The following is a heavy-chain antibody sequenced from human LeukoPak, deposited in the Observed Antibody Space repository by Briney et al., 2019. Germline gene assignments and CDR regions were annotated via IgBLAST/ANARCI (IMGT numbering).Heavy chain of an antibody. CDR2: ISSSGGST. J-gene: IGHJ4*02. CDR1: EFTFSSYA. Sequence: GGSLRLSCAASEFTFSSYAMSWVRQAPGKGLEWVSGISSSGGSTYYADSVKGRFTISRDNSKNTLYLQMNSLRAEDTAVYYCAKDLGSYYYFDHWGQGTLVTVSS. D-gene: IGHD1-26*01. CDR3: AKDLGSYYYFDH. V-gene: IGHV3-23*01.